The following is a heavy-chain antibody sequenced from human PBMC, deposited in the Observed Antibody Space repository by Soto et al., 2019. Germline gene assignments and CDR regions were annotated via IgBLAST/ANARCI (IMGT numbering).Heavy chain of an antibody. Sequence: EVQLLDSGGGLVQPGGSLRLSCAASGFTFSNYAMTWVRQGPGKGLEWVSGISGSGGRSYYADSVKGRFTISRDNSMSTLYLQMNSLSAEDTAVYYCAKAYFVWSSEQPYYFDYWGQGTLVTVSS. J-gene: IGHJ4*02. CDR2: ISGSGGRS. CDR1: GFTFSNYA. V-gene: IGHV3-23*01. CDR3: AKAYFVWSSEQPYYFDY. D-gene: IGHD3-16*01.